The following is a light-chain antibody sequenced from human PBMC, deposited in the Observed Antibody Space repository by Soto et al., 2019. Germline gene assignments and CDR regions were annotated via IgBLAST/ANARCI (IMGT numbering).Light chain of an antibody. J-gene: IGLJ2*01. CDR3: SSFPGSNKFE. Sequence: QSALTQPPSASGSPGQSVTISCTGTSSDVGGYNYVSWYQQHPGKAPKLMIYEVSKRPSGVPDRFSGSKSGNTASLTVSGLQAEDEADYYCSSFPGSNKFEFGGGTKLTVL. CDR1: SSDVGGYNY. CDR2: EVS. V-gene: IGLV2-8*01.